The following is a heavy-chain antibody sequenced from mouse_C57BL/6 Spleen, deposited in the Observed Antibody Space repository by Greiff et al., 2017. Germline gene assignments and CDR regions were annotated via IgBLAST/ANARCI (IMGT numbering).Heavy chain of an antibody. CDR3: ARDDDYDVAWFAY. J-gene: IGHJ3*01. D-gene: IGHD2-4*01. Sequence: DVKLVESGGGLVKPGGSLKLSCAASGFTFSSYALSWVRQTPEKRLEWVAPISDGGSYTYYPDNVKGRFTISRDNAKNNLYLQMSHLKSEDTTMYYCARDDDYDVAWFAYWGQGTLVTVSA. CDR1: GFTFSSYA. CDR2: ISDGGSYT. V-gene: IGHV5-4*01.